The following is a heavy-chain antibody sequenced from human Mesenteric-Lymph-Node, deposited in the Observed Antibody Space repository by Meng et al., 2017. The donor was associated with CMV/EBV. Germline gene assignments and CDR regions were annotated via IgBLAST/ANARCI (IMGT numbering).Heavy chain of an antibody. J-gene: IGHJ4*02. CDR1: GFTFSSYW. CDR2: VNSDGTST. D-gene: IGHD4-23*01. Sequence: GGSLRLSCATSGFTFSSYWMHWVRQAPGKGLVWVSRVNSDGTSTSYADSVKGRFTISRDNAENTLYLQMNSLRAEDTAVSYCTRGNSHAHDYWGQGTLVTVSS. CDR3: TRGNSHAHDY. V-gene: IGHV3-74*01.